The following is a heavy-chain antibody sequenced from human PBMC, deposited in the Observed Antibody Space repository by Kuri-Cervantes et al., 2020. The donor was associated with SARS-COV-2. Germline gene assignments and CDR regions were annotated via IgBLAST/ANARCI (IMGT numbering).Heavy chain of an antibody. J-gene: IGHJ4*02. CDR1: GFTFSSYA. CDR2: ISYDGNNK. CDR3: ARSPGDGDYDPFDY. Sequence: LSLTCAASGFTFSSYAMHWVRQAPGKGLEWVTVISYDGNNKYYADSVKGRFTISRGNSKNTLYLQMNSLRAEDRAVYYCARSPGDGDYDPFDYWGQGTLVTVSS. D-gene: IGHD4-17*01. V-gene: IGHV3-30-3*01.